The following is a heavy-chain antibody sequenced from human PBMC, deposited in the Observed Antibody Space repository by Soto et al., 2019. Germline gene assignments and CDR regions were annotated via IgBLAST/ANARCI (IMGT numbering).Heavy chain of an antibody. CDR3: ARGLFYTSSATAGV. CDR1: GFTFSSYW. Sequence: GGSLRLSCAASGFTFSSYWMHWVRQDPEKGLFWVSHINNDGSTTNYADSVKGRFTISRDNAKNTLYLQMNSLRADDTAVYFCARGLFYTSSATAGVWGQGTLVTVSS. CDR2: INNDGSTT. V-gene: IGHV3-74*01. D-gene: IGHD6-19*01. J-gene: IGHJ4*02.